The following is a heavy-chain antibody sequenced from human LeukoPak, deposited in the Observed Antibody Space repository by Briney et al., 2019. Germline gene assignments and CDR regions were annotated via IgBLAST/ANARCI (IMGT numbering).Heavy chain of an antibody. CDR1: GFTFSSYA. CDR3: ARSRYSSFDY. D-gene: IGHD6-13*01. CDR2: ISSSGGST. J-gene: IGHJ4*02. V-gene: IGHV3-23*01. Sequence: GGSLRLSCAASGFTFSSYAMSWVRQAPGKGLEWVSAISSSGGSTYYADSVKGRFTISRDNSKKALYLQMNSLRAEDTALYYCARSRYSSFDYWGQGTLVTVSS.